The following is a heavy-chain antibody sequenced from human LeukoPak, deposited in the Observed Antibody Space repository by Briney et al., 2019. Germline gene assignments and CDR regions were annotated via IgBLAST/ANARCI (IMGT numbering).Heavy chain of an antibody. CDR2: INSDGSST. CDR1: GFTFSSYW. D-gene: IGHD5-12*01. V-gene: IGHV3-74*01. CDR3: ARENSGYDPYYYGMDV. J-gene: IGHJ6*02. Sequence: PGGSLRLSCAASGFTFSSYWMHWVRQAPGKGLVWVSRINSDGSSTSYADSVKGRFTISRDNAKNTLYLQMNSLRAKDTAVYYCARENSGYDPYYYGMDVWGQGTTVTVSS.